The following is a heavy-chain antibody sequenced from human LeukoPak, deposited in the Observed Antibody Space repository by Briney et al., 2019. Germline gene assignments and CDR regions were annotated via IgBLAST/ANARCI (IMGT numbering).Heavy chain of an antibody. CDR3: ARDRAATGDWYFDL. CDR2: IWYDGSDK. Sequence: PGGSLRLSCAASGFXFSGSGMHWVRQAPGKGLRWVAVIWYDGSDKYYADSVKGRFTISRDNSKNTLYLQMNSLRVDDTAMYYCARDRAATGDWYFDLWGRGTLVTVSS. V-gene: IGHV3-33*01. D-gene: IGHD6-13*01. J-gene: IGHJ2*01. CDR1: GFXFSGSG.